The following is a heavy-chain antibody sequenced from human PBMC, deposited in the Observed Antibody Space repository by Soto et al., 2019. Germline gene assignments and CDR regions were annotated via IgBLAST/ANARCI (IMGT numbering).Heavy chain of an antibody. CDR1: GGSISSSSYY. D-gene: IGHD4-4*01. J-gene: IGHJ4*02. Sequence: SETLSLTCTVSGGSISSSSYYWGWIRQPPGKGLEWIGSIYYSGSTYYNPSLKSRVTISVDTSKNQFSLKLSSVTAADTAVYYCARERDYSHAFDYWGQGTLVTVSS. CDR3: ARERDYSHAFDY. CDR2: IYYSGST. V-gene: IGHV4-39*02.